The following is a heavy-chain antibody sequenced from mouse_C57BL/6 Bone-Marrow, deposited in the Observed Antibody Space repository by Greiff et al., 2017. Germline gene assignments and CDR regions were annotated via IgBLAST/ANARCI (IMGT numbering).Heavy chain of an antibody. CDR1: GYAFSSYW. CDR2: IYPGDGDT. J-gene: IGHJ1*03. D-gene: IGHD2-2*01. V-gene: IGHV1-80*01. Sequence: QVQLQQSGAELVKPGASVKISCKASGYAFSSYWMNWVKQRPGKGLEWIGQIYPGDGDTNYNGKFKGKATLTAEQSSSTAYMQLSSLTSEDSAVYFCARGLRSWYFDVWGTGTTVTVSS. CDR3: ARGLRSWYFDV.